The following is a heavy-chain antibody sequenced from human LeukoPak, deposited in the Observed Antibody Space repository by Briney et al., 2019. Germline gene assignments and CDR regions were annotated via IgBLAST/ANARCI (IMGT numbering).Heavy chain of an antibody. CDR1: GGSISSYY. CDR2: ISSSGST. CDR3: ARGPYSYDSSGAFDI. V-gene: IGHV4-4*07. Sequence: PSETLSLTCTVSGGSISSYYWSWIRQPAGKGLEWIGRISSSGSTNYNPSLKSRVTISVDTSKNQFSLKLSSVTAADTAVYFCARGPYSYDSSGAFDIWGQGTMVTVSS. J-gene: IGHJ3*02. D-gene: IGHD3-22*01.